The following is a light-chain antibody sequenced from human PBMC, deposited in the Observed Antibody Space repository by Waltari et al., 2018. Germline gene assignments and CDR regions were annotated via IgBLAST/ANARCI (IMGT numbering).Light chain of an antibody. CDR3: QQYDVWPLT. CDR2: GAS. CDR1: QSIGSA. Sequence: EIELTQSPATLSVSPGERATLSCRASQSIGSALAWYQQKPGQGPRLLFYGASTRATGIPARFSGSGSGTDFTLTISGLQPEDFADYYCQQYDVWPLTFGGGTKVHIK. J-gene: IGKJ4*01. V-gene: IGKV3D-15*01.